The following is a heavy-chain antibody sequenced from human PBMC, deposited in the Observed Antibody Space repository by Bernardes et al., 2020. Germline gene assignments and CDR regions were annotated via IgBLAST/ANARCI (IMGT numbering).Heavy chain of an antibody. D-gene: IGHD3-10*02. CDR1: GFNFGDYA. Sequence: GGSLRLSCTTSGFNFGDYAMSWVRQAPGKGLEWVGFIRSKTYGGATEYGASVKGRFSISRDDPKSIAYLQMNSLKTEDTAVYYCCRESLRKLFEESGLYYFDYWGQGTLVTVSS. CDR2: IRSKTYGGAT. V-gene: IGHV3-49*04. CDR3: CRESLRKLFEESGLYYFDY. J-gene: IGHJ4*02.